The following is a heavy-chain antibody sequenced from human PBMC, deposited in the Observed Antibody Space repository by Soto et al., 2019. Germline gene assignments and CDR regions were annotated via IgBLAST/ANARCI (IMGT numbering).Heavy chain of an antibody. CDR2: ISYDGSNK. D-gene: IGHD1-1*01. CDR3: ARWNVGYFDY. Sequence: QVQLVESGGGVVQPGRSLRLSCAASGFTFSSYAMHWVRQAPGKGLEWVAVISYDGSNKYYADSVKGRFTISRDNSKNTLYLQMNSLRAEDTAVYYCARWNVGYFDYWGQGTLVTVSS. CDR1: GFTFSSYA. V-gene: IGHV3-30-3*01. J-gene: IGHJ4*02.